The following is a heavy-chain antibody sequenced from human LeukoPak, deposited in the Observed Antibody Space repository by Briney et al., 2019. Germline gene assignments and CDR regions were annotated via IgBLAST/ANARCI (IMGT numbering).Heavy chain of an antibody. CDR3: ARDAGYCSGGYCYGASQRHFDY. V-gene: IGHV3-48*04. CDR1: GFTFSSYG. Sequence: GGSLRLSCAASGFTFSSYGMSWVRQAPGKGLEWVSYITSSGSTIYYADSVKGRFTISRDNAKNSLYLQMNSLRAEDTAVYYCARDAGYCSGGYCYGASQRHFDYWGQGTLVTVSS. CDR2: ITSSGSTI. J-gene: IGHJ4*02. D-gene: IGHD2-15*01.